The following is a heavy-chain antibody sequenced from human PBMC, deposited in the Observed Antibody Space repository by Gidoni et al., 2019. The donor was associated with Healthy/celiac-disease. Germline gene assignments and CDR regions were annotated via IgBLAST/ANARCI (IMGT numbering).Heavy chain of an antibody. CDR1: GGSFSGYY. V-gene: IGHV4-34*01. CDR3: ARVRQQLVRGGDWFDP. CDR2: INHSGST. D-gene: IGHD6-13*01. J-gene: IGHJ5*02. Sequence: QVQLQQWGAGLLKPSETLSLTCAVYGGSFSGYYWSWIRQPPGKGLEWIGEINHSGSTNYNPSLKSRVTISVDMSKNQFSLKLSSVTAADTAVYYCARVRQQLVRGGDWFDPWGQGTLVTVSS.